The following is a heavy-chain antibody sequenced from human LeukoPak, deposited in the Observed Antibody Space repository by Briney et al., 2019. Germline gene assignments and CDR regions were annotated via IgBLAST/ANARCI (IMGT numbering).Heavy chain of an antibody. D-gene: IGHD3-10*01. J-gene: IGHJ6*02. CDR2: IIPIFGTA. CDR1: GGTFSSYA. CDR3: ARSPYGPGSYEPSYYYYGMDV. V-gene: IGHV1-69*13. Sequence: ASVKVSCTASGGTFSSYAISWVRQAPGQGLEWMGGIIPIFGTANYAQRFQGRVTITADESTSTAYMELSSLRSEDTAVYYCARSPYGPGSYEPSYYYYGMDVWGQGTTVTVSS.